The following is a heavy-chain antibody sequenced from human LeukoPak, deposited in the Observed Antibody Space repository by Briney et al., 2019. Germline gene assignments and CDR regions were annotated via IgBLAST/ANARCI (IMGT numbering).Heavy chain of an antibody. Sequence: QPGRSLTLSCAASGFTFSSYAKHWVRHPPGKGLEWVAVISYYGSNKYYADSVKGRFTISRDNSKNTLHLQMSSLRAEDTAVYYCARESAYQSSSWYGTFDYWGQGTLVTVSS. D-gene: IGHD6-13*01. CDR3: ARESAYQSSSWYGTFDY. CDR2: ISYYGSNK. J-gene: IGHJ4*02. V-gene: IGHV3-30*15. CDR1: GFTFSSYA.